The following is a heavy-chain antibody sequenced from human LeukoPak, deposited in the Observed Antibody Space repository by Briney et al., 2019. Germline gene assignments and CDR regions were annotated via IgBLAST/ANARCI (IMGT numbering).Heavy chain of an antibody. CDR1: GFIFSNYW. Sequence: QSGGSLRLSCAASGFIFSNYWMSWVRQAPGKGLEWVANIKQDGSEKNYVDSVKGRFTISRDNAKNSLYLQMKSLRGEDTAVYYCARDRGEYDFWSWGNDAFDIWGQGTMVTVSS. V-gene: IGHV3-7*05. J-gene: IGHJ3*02. D-gene: IGHD3-3*01. CDR2: IKQDGSEK. CDR3: ARDRGEYDFWSWGNDAFDI.